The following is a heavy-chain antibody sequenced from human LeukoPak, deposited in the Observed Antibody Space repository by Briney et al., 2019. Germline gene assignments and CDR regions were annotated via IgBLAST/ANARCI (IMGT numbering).Heavy chain of an antibody. D-gene: IGHD5-18*01. J-gene: IGHJ4*02. CDR3: ARPAMVTSALPFDY. Sequence: GASVKVSCKASGGTFSSYAISWVRQAPGQGLEWMGGIIPIFGTANYAQKFQGRVTITADESTSTAYMELSSLRSEDTAVYYCARPAMVTSALPFDYWGQGTLVTVSS. CDR2: IIPIFGTA. V-gene: IGHV1-69*13. CDR1: GGTFSSYA.